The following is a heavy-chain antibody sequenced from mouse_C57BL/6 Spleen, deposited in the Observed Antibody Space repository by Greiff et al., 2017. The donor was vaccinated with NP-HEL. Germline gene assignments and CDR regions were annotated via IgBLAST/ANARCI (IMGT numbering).Heavy chain of an antibody. CDR2: ISYDGSN. CDR3: ASEGLYAMDY. Sequence: EVQLQQSGPGLVKPSQSLSLTCSVTGYSITSGYYWNWIRQFPGNKLEWMGYISYDGSNNYNPSLKNRISITRDTSKNQFFLKLNSVTTEDTATYYCASEGLYAMDYWGQGTSVTVSS. J-gene: IGHJ4*01. V-gene: IGHV3-6*01. CDR1: GYSITSGYY.